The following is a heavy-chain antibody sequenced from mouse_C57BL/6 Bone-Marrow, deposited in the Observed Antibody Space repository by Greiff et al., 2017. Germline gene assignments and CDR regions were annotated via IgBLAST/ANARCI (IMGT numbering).Heavy chain of an antibody. CDR2: IDPANGNT. Sequence: EVKLVESVAELVRPGASVKLSCTASGFHIKNTYMHWVKQRPEQGLEWIGRIDPANGNTKYAPKFQGKATITADTSSNTAYLQLSSLTSEDTAIYYCARSYYSNYDAMDYWGQGTSVTVSS. V-gene: IGHV14-3*01. CDR3: ARSYYSNYDAMDY. D-gene: IGHD2-5*01. CDR1: GFHIKNTY. J-gene: IGHJ4*01.